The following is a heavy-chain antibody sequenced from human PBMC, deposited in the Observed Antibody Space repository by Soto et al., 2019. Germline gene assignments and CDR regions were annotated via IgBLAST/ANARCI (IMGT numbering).Heavy chain of an antibody. CDR3: AKGGKYSSSAIDF. CDR2: LSFTGTNT. CDR1: GFTFNDVA. J-gene: IGHJ4*02. V-gene: IGHV3-23*01. D-gene: IGHD6-13*01. Sequence: PGGSLRLSCVASGFTFNDVAMSWVRQAPGRGLEWISTLSFTGTNTYFADSVKGRFTISRDNSKSTLSLQMDSLRDEDTAVYYCAKGGKYSSSAIDFWGQGTLVTVSS.